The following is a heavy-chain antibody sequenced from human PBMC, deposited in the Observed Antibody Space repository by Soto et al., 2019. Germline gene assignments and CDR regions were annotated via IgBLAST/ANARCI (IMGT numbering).Heavy chain of an antibody. CDR1: GYTFTSYG. CDR3: AGESIRGVDSSGYYLLEGEYFCMDI. D-gene: IGHD3-22*01. CDR2: ISSYNGNT. Sequence: ASVKVSCKASGYTFTSYGISWVRQAPGQGHEWMGWISSYNGNTNYAQKLQGRVTMTTDTSTSTAYMELWRLRSDNTAVYYCAGESIRGVDSSGYYLLEGEYFCMDIWRQEITVTVS. V-gene: IGHV1-18*01. J-gene: IGHJ6*02.